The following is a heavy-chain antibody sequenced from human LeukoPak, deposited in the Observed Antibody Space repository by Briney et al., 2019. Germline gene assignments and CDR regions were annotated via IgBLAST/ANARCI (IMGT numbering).Heavy chain of an antibody. CDR3: AKGGSGYSYGPYAFDI. V-gene: IGHV3-23*01. CDR2: ISGSGGST. CDR1: GFTFSSYA. Sequence: PGGSLRLSCAASGFTFSSYAMSWVRQAPGKGLEWVSAISGSGGSTYYADSVKARLTISRDNAKNSLYLQMNSLRAEDTAVYYCAKGGSGYSYGPYAFDIWGQGTMVTVSS. J-gene: IGHJ3*02. D-gene: IGHD5-18*01.